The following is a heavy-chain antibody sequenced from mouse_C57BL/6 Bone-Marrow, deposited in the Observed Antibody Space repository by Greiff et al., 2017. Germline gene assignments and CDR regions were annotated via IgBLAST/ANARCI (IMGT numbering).Heavy chain of an antibody. CDR2: ISDGGSYT. J-gene: IGHJ3*01. CDR1: GFTFSSYA. V-gene: IGHV5-4*01. CDR3: AREPPSYYYGSGWFAY. Sequence: EVKLMESGGGLVKPGGSLKLSCAASGFTFSSYAMSWVRQTPATRLEWVATISDGGSYTYYPDNVKGRFTISRDNAKNNLYLQMSHLKSEDTAMYYCAREPPSYYYGSGWFAYWGQGTLVTVSA. D-gene: IGHD1-1*01.